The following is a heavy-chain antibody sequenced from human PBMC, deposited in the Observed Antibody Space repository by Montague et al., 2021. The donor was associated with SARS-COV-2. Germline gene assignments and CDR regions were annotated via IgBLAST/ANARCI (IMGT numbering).Heavy chain of an antibody. J-gene: IGHJ3*02. CDR3: ARDWSRGYAFDI. CDR2: ISSSSSYI. D-gene: IGHD3-3*01. Sequence: SLRLSCAASGFTFSTYRMTWVRQAPGKGLEWVSSISSSSSYIYYADSLKGRFTISRDNAKNSLYLQMNSLRAEDTAVYYCARDWSRGYAFDIWGQGTMITVSS. CDR1: GFTFSTYR. V-gene: IGHV3-21*04.